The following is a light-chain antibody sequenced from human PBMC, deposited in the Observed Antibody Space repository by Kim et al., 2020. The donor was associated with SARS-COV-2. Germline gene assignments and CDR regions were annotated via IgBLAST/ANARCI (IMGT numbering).Light chain of an antibody. CDR3: QHYVNWPLT. V-gene: IGKV3-15*01. CDR2: GAS. Sequence: EIVMTQSPATLSVSPGERATLSCRASRSVSSHLAWYQQKPGQGPRLLIYGASTRATGVPDRFSVSGSGTDFTLTISSLHSEDFAVYYCQHYVNWPLTFGGGTKVDIK. CDR1: RSVSSH. J-gene: IGKJ4*01.